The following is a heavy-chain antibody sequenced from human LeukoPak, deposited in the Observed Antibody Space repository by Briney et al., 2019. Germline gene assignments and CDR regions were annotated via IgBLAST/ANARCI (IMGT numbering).Heavy chain of an antibody. CDR1: GFTFSSYW. CDR2: IKQDGSEK. Sequence: GGSLRLSCAASGFTFSSYWMSWVRQAPGKGLEWVANIKQDGSEKYYVDSGKGRFTISRDNAKNSLYLQMNSLRAEDTAVYYCARDNYYDSSGYYQGAFDIWGQGTMVTVSS. V-gene: IGHV3-7*01. J-gene: IGHJ3*02. D-gene: IGHD3-22*01. CDR3: ARDNYYDSSGYYQGAFDI.